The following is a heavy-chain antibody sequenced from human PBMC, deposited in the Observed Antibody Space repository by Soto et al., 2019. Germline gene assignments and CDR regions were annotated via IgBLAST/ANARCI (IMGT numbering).Heavy chain of an antibody. D-gene: IGHD3-16*01. CDR1: GDSVNPFY. J-gene: IGHJ5*02. CDR3: AKWSQDYAAWFDP. CDR2: IYFSGST. V-gene: IGHV4-59*02. Sequence: PSATLSLTLTLSGDSVNPFYCTSIWQPPGKGLEWIGNIYFSGSTNYNPSLQSRVTMSIDTSKNQFSLHLSSVTTADTAVYYCAKWSQDYAAWFDPWGQGILVTVSS.